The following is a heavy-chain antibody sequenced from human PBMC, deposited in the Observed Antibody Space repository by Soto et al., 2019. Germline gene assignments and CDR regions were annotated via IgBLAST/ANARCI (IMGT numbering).Heavy chain of an antibody. V-gene: IGHV1-8*01. J-gene: IGHJ6*03. Sequence: QVQLVQSGAEVKKPGASVKVSCKASGYTFTSYDINWVRQATGQGLEWMGWMNPNSGNTGYAQKFQGRVTMTRNTSISTAYMELSSLRSEDTAVYYCARPELGYCSSTSCYRSVLYYYYYMDVWGKGTTVTVSS. CDR1: GYTFTSYD. D-gene: IGHD2-2*01. CDR2: MNPNSGNT. CDR3: ARPELGYCSSTSCYRSVLYYYYYMDV.